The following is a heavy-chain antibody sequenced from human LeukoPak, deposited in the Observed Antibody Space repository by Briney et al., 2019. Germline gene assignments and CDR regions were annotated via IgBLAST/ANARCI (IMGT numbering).Heavy chain of an antibody. D-gene: IGHD1-26*01. CDR3: AKPLGGSYLFDR. V-gene: IGHV3-23*01. CDR1: GFTFSSYA. J-gene: IGHJ4*02. Sequence: GGSLRLSCAASGFTFSSYAMSWVRQAPGKGLEWVPAISGSGGSTYYADSVKGRFTISRDNSKKILYLQMDSLRPEDTAVYYCAKPLGGSYLFDRWGQGTLVTVSS. CDR2: ISGSGGST.